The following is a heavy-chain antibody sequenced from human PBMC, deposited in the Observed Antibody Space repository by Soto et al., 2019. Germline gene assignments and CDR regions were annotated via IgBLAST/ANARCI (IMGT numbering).Heavy chain of an antibody. CDR2: INHSGST. CDR1: GGSFSGYY. CDR3: ARGRYYYGSGSSGGYYGMDV. J-gene: IGHJ6*02. V-gene: IGHV4-34*01. Sequence: SETLSLTCAVYGGSFSGYYWSWIRQPPGKGLEWIGEINHSGSTNYNPSLKSRVTISVDTSKNQFSLKLSSVTAADTAVYYCARGRYYYGSGSSGGYYGMDVWGQGTTVHRLL. D-gene: IGHD3-10*01.